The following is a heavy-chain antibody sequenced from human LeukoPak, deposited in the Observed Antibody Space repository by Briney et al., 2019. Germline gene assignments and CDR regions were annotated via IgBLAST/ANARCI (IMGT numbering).Heavy chain of an antibody. CDR1: GGSFSGYY. Sequence: SETLSLTCAVYGGSFSGYYWSWIRQPPGKGLEWIGEINHSGSTNYNPSLKSRVTISVDTSKNQFSLKLSSVTAADTAVYYCARGLRYYGSGRMKSYYFDYWGQGTLVTVSS. CDR3: ARGLRYYGSGRMKSYYFDY. D-gene: IGHD3-10*01. J-gene: IGHJ4*02. CDR2: INHSGST. V-gene: IGHV4-34*01.